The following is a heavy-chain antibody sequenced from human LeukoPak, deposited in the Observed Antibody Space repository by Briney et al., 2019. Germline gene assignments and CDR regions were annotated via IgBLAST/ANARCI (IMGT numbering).Heavy chain of an antibody. D-gene: IGHD6-13*01. CDR3: ARASQPQQLVPLGYFDY. J-gene: IGHJ4*02. Sequence: SQTLSLTCAISGDSVSSNSAAWNWIRQSPSRGLEWLGRTYYRSKWYNDYAVSVKSRITINPDTSKNQFSLQLSSATAADTAVYYCARASQPQQLVPLGYFDYWGQGTLVTVSS. CDR1: GDSVSSNSAA. CDR2: TYYRSKWYN. V-gene: IGHV6-1*01.